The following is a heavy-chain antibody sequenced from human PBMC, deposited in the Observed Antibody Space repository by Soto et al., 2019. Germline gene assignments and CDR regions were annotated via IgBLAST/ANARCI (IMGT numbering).Heavy chain of an antibody. CDR3: AKDASNYYYYGMDV. CDR1: GFTVTKFA. Sequence: LRLSCTASGFTVTKFAMSWVRQAPGKGLEWVAVISYDGSNKYYADSVKGRFTISRDNSKNTLYLQMNSLRAEDTTVYYCAKDASNYYYYGMDVWGQGTTVTVSS. CDR2: ISYDGSNK. V-gene: IGHV3-30*18. J-gene: IGHJ6*02.